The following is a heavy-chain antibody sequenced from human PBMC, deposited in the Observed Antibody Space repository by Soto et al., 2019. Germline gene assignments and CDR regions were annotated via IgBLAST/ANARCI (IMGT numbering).Heavy chain of an antibody. CDR3: AREGRYSSGWYPDWFDP. V-gene: IGHV4-61*01. CDR2: IYYSGST. D-gene: IGHD6-19*01. J-gene: IGHJ5*02. CDR1: GGSVSSGSYY. Sequence: NPSETLSLTCTVSGGSVSSGSYYWSWIRQPPGKGLEWIGYIYYSGSTNYNPSLKSRVTISVDTSKNQFSLKLSSVTAADAAVYYCAREGRYSSGWYPDWFDPWGQGTLVTVSS.